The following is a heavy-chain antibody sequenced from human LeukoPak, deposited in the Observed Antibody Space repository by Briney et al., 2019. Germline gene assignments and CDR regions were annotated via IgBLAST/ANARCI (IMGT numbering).Heavy chain of an antibody. J-gene: IGHJ6*03. CDR3: ARGGCSSTSCYFSAYYMDV. CDR2: INPNSGGT. D-gene: IGHD2-2*01. Sequence: ASVKVSCKASGGTFSNYAISWVRQAPGQGLEWMGWINPNSGGTNYAQKFQGRVTMTRDTSISTAYMELSRLRSDDTAVYYCARGGCSSTSCYFSAYYMDVWGKGTTVTVSS. V-gene: IGHV1-2*02. CDR1: GGTFSNYA.